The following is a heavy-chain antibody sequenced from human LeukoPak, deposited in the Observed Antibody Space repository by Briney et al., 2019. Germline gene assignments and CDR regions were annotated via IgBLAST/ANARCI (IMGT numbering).Heavy chain of an antibody. CDR2: IYPGDSDT. CDR3: ARRRYYGSGDFDL. V-gene: IGHV5-51*01. Sequence: GASLLISCQAAGSIFSTYRLGWVRHLPGKGVEGMGVIYPGDSDTTYSPSLQGQVTISVATSLTTVYLQWSSLRPSDTAIYYCARRRYYGSGDFDLWGQGTLVTVSS. D-gene: IGHD3-10*01. J-gene: IGHJ1*01. CDR1: GSIFSTYR.